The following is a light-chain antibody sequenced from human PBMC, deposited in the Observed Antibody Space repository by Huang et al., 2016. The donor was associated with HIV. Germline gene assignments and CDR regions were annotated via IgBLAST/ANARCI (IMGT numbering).Light chain of an antibody. V-gene: IGKV1-9*01. CDR3: QQLNTYPIT. Sequence: IQLAQSPSSLSASVGDRVTITCRASQDISSYLAWYQQKPGKAPELLICAASTLQGRVPSTFSGGGSGTDFTLTISSLQPEDSATYYCQQLNTYPITFGQGTRLEIK. J-gene: IGKJ5*01. CDR1: QDISSY. CDR2: AAS.